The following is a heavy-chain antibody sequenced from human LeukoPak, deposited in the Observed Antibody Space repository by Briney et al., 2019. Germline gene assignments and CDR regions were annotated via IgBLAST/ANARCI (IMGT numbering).Heavy chain of an antibody. J-gene: IGHJ6*02. CDR2: INSSSSPI. D-gene: IGHD4-17*01. CDR1: GFTFSSYS. V-gene: IGHV3-48*04. CDR3: ARGRYGDYGMDV. Sequence: GGSLRLSCAASGFTFSSYSMNWVRQAPGKGLEWVSYINSSSSPIYYADSVKGRFTISRDNAKNSLYLQMNSLRAEDTAVYYCARGRYGDYGMDVWGQGTTVTVSS.